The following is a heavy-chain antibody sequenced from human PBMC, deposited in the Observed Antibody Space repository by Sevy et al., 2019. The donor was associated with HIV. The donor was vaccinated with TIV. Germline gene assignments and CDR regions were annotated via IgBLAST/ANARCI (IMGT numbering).Heavy chain of an antibody. Sequence: GGSLRLSCAASGFTFSSYGMHWVRQAPGKGLEWVAAIWYDGSNKYYADSVKGRFTISRDNSKNTLYLQMNSLRAEDTAVYYCAREAGVGAYYYYYGMDVWGQGTTVTVSS. CDR3: AREAGVGAYYYYYGMDV. D-gene: IGHD1-26*01. CDR2: IWYDGSNK. V-gene: IGHV3-33*01. J-gene: IGHJ6*02. CDR1: GFTFSSYG.